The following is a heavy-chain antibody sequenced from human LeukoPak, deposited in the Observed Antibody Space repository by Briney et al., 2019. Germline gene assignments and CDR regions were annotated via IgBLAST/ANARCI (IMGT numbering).Heavy chain of an antibody. D-gene: IGHD6-19*01. V-gene: IGHV1-2*02. CDR3: ARDRIAVSGSDY. Sequence: ASVKVSCKASGYTFTGYYMHWVRQAPGQGLEWMGWINPSSGASKYAEKFQSRVTMTRDTSVSTAYMELSSLRSDDTAVYYCARDRIAVSGSDYWGQGTLVTVSS. CDR1: GYTFTGYY. CDR2: INPSSGAS. J-gene: IGHJ4*02.